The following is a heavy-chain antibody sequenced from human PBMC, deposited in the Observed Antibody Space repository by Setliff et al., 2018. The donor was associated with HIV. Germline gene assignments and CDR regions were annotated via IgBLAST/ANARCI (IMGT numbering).Heavy chain of an antibody. CDR3: XXXXXXXXXXWGDAFAI. D-gene: IGHD3-16*01. CDR1: GASIRSSGCY. CDR2: IYHSGST. J-gene: IGHJ3*02. V-gene: IGHV4-39*07. Sequence: SETLSLTCAVSGASIRSSGCYWGWIRQPPGKGLEWIGSIYHSGSTYYNPSLKSRVTISVDTSKNQFSLKLRSXXXXXXXVYYCXXXXXXXXXXWGDAFAIWGQGTMVTVSS.